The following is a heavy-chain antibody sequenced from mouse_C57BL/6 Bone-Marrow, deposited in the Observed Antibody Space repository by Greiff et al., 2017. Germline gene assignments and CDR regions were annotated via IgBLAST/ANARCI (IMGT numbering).Heavy chain of an antibody. V-gene: IGHV5-15*01. CDR3: ARGAYGNYEGYFDY. CDR1: GFTFSDYG. Sequence: EVMLVESGGGLVQPGGSLKLSCAASGFTFSDYGMAWVRQAPRKGPEWVAFISNLAYSIYCADTVTGRFTISGENAKKTLYLEMSSLRSEDTAMYYCARGAYGNYEGYFDYWGQGTTLTVSS. J-gene: IGHJ2*01. CDR2: ISNLAYSI. D-gene: IGHD2-1*01.